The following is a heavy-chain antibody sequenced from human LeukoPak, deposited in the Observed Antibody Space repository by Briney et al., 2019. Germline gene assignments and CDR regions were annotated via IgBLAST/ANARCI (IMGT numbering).Heavy chain of an antibody. V-gene: IGHV4-34*01. Sequence: SETLSLTCAVYGGSFSGYYWSWIRQPPGKGLEWIGEINHSGSTNYNPSLKSRVTISVDTSKNQFSLKLSSVTAADTAVYYCAGFTYDSSGYWNAFDIWGQGTMVTVSS. CDR1: GGSFSGYY. CDR2: INHSGST. CDR3: AGFTYDSSGYWNAFDI. D-gene: IGHD3-22*01. J-gene: IGHJ3*02.